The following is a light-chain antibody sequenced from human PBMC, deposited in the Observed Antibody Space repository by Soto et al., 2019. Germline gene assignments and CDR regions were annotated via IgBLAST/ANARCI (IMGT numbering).Light chain of an antibody. CDR1: QSVSSY. V-gene: IGKV3-20*01. CDR3: QQYYITPPN. J-gene: IGKJ5*01. CDR2: GAS. Sequence: EIVWTQSPGTLPLSPGERATLSCRASQSVSSYLAWYQQKPGQAPRLLIYGASSRATGIPDRFSGSGAGTDFTLTISSLQAEDVAVYCCQQYYITPPNFGQGTRLEIK.